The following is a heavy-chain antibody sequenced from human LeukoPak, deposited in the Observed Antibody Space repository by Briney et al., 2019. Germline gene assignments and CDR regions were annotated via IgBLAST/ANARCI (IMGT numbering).Heavy chain of an antibody. J-gene: IGHJ5*02. CDR2: IYSSGST. D-gene: IGHD6-19*01. Sequence: SETLSLTCTVAGGSTSSSSYYGGWIRQPPGEGMEWIGTIYSSGSTYYNPPLKSRVTISVDTSKNQFSLKLSSVTDADTAVYYCARRNGYINDWPNWFAPWGQGTLVTVSS. CDR3: ARRNGYINDWPNWFAP. V-gene: IGHV4-39*01. CDR1: GGSTSSSSYY.